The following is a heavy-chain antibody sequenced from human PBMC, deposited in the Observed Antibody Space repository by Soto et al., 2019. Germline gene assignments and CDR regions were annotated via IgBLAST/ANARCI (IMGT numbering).Heavy chain of an antibody. CDR2: IKQDGSEK. Sequence: PGGSLSLSCAASGFPFSSYWMSWVRQAPGKGLEWVANIKQDGSEKYYVDSVKGRFTISRDNAKNSLYLQMNSLRAEDTAVYYCARKAGTTEFDYWGQGTLVTVSS. D-gene: IGHD1-7*01. V-gene: IGHV3-7*01. CDR1: GFPFSSYW. J-gene: IGHJ4*02. CDR3: ARKAGTTEFDY.